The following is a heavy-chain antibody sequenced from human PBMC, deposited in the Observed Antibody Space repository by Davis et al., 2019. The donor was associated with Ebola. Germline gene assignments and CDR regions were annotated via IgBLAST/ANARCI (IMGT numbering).Heavy chain of an antibody. V-gene: IGHV4-59*01. J-gene: IGHJ4*02. D-gene: IGHD6-6*01. CDR2: IYYSGST. CDR1: GGSISFYY. Sequence: ETLSLTCTVSGGSISFYYWSWIRQPPGKGLEWIGYIYYSGSTNYNPSLKSRVTISVDTSKNQFSLKLSSVTAADTAVYYCARAGWYSSSSYDYWGQGTLVTVSS. CDR3: ARAGWYSSSSYDY.